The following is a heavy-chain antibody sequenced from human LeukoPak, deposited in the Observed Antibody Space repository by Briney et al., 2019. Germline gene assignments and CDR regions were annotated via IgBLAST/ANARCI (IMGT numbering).Heavy chain of an antibody. V-gene: IGHV3-9*01. CDR2: ISWNSVSI. Sequence: GGSLRLSCAASGFTFDDYAMHWVRQAPGKGLEWVSGISWNSVSIGYSDSVKGRFTISKDNAKNSLYLQMNSLRAEDKALYYCAKGLKGLKFDYWGQGTLVTVSS. CDR1: GFTFDDYA. J-gene: IGHJ4*02. CDR3: AKGLKGLKFDY. D-gene: IGHD6-19*01.